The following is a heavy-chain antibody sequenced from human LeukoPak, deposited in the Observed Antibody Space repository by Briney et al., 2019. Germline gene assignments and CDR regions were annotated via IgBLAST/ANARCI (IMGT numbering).Heavy chain of an antibody. Sequence: GGSLRLSCAASGFTFSSYSMNWVRQAPGRGLEWVSYISSSSSTIYYADSVKGRFTISRDNAKNSLYLQMNSLRAEDTAVYYCARIAARQQDYWGQGTLVTVSS. CDR3: ARIAARQQDY. J-gene: IGHJ4*02. CDR2: ISSSSSTI. V-gene: IGHV3-48*01. CDR1: GFTFSSYS. D-gene: IGHD6-6*01.